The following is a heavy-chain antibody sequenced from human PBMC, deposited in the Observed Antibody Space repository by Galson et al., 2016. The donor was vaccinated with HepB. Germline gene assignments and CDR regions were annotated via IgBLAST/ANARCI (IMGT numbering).Heavy chain of an antibody. D-gene: IGHD2-15*01. Sequence: SVKVSCKASGYTFISYAISWVRQAPGQGLEWMGRITVYNGKTEYAQRLQDRVTSATTTYLQINNLKSEDTAVYYCVRGVAFWGQGTLVTVSS. J-gene: IGHJ4*02. CDR1: GYTFISYA. CDR3: VRGVAF. CDR2: ITVYNGKT. V-gene: IGHV1-18*01.